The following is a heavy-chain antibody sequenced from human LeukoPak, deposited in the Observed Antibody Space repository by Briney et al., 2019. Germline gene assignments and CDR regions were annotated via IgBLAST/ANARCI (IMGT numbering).Heavy chain of an antibody. CDR3: AKPYYDFWSGSNWFDP. CDR2: ISGSGGST. CDR1: GFTFSSYA. Sequence: GGSLRLSCAASGFTFSSYAMSWVRQAPGKGLEWVSAISGSGGSTYYADSVKGRFTISRDNSKNTLYLQMNSLRAEDTAVYYCAKPYYDFWSGSNWFDPWGQGTLVTVSP. J-gene: IGHJ5*02. V-gene: IGHV3-23*01. D-gene: IGHD3-3*01.